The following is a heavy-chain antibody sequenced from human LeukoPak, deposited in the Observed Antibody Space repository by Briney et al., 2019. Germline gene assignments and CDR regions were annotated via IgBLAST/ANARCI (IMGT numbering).Heavy chain of an antibody. CDR1: GFTFSSYD. Sequence: GGSLRLSCAASGFTFSSYDMHWVRQAPGKGLEWVSAIGTAGDTYYPGSVKGRFTISRENAKNSLYLQMNSLRAGDTAVYYCARGGGSGSHYDYWGQGTLVTVSS. CDR2: IGTAGDT. D-gene: IGHD3-10*01. J-gene: IGHJ4*02. CDR3: ARGGGSGSHYDY. V-gene: IGHV3-13*04.